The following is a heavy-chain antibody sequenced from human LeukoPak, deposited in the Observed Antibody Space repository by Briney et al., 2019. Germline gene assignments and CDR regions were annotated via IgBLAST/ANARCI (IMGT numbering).Heavy chain of an antibody. V-gene: IGHV3-30*03. D-gene: IGHD3-10*01. CDR3: ATRSNHYGSRNYCLDY. CDR2: ISYDGSNQ. J-gene: IGHJ4*02. Sequence: PGRSLRLSCAASGITFRSYGMHWVRQAPGKGLEWVALISYDGSNQHYADSVKGRFTISRDNSKNTLYLQMNSLRVEDTAVYYCATRSNHYGSRNYCLDYWGQGTLVTVSS. CDR1: GITFRSYG.